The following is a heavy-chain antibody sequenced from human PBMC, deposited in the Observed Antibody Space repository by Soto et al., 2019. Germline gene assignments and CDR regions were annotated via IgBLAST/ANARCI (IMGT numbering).Heavy chain of an antibody. D-gene: IGHD6-6*01. V-gene: IGHV3-30-3*01. J-gene: IGHJ5*02. CDR1: GFTFSSYA. CDR3: ARNEYSSPNWFDP. CDR2: ISYDGSNK. Sequence: GGSLRLSCAASGFTFSSYAMHWVRQAPGKGLEWVAVISYDGSNKYYADSVKGRFTISRDNSKNTLYLQMNSLRAEDTAVYYCARNEYSSPNWFDPWGQGTLVTVSS.